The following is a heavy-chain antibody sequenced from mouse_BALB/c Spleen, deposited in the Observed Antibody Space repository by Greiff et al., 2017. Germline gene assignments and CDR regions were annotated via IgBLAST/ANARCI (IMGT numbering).Heavy chain of an antibody. CDR3: ARFGRFAC. CDR1: GYAFTNYL. Sequence: QVQLQQSGAELVRPGPSVTVSCKASGYAFTNYLLEWVKQRPGQGLEWIGVINTGSGGTNYNEKLKGKATLTVDASSSTAYMQLSSLTSEDSAVYYCARFGRFACWGRGTLVTVSA. J-gene: IGHJ3*01. CDR2: INTGSGGT. V-gene: IGHV1-54*01.